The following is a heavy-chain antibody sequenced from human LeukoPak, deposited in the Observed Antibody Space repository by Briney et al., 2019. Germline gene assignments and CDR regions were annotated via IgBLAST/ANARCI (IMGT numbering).Heavy chain of an antibody. CDR3: ARLTALAGHRGAFDI. D-gene: IGHD6-19*01. J-gene: IGHJ3*02. V-gene: IGHV4-39*01. Sequence: SEILSLTCNVSGGPIGGHTFYWDWIRQPPGKGLEWIATIYYNGNTFYNPSLKSRVAISIDMSKSQFSLHLSSVTAADTAIYYCARLTALAGHRGAFDIWGPGTMVTVSS. CDR2: IYYNGNT. CDR1: GGPIGGHTFY.